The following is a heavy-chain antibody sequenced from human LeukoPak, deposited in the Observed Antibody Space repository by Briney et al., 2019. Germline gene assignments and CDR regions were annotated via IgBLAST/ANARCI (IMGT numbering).Heavy chain of an antibody. CDR1: GGSISSGGYS. Sequence: SETLSLTCAVSGGSISSGGYSWSWIRQPPGKGLEWIGYIYYSGSTYYNPSLKSRVTISVDTSKNQFSLKLSSVTAADTAVYYCARGPLGYSYGFDYWGQGTLVTVSS. CDR3: ARGPLGYSYGFDY. D-gene: IGHD5-18*01. J-gene: IGHJ4*02. CDR2: IYYSGST. V-gene: IGHV4-30-4*07.